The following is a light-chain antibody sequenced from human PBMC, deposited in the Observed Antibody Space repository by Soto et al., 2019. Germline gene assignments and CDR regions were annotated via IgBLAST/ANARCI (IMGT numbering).Light chain of an antibody. J-gene: IGKJ1*01. Sequence: DIQLTQSPSLLSASVGDRVTITCRSSQGISSYLAWYQQKPGKAPKLLIYAASTLQSGVPSRFSGSGSGTEFTLTISSLQPDDFATYYCQQYNSYSPFGQGTKVDIK. CDR3: QQYNSYSP. CDR2: AAS. V-gene: IGKV1-9*01. CDR1: QGISSY.